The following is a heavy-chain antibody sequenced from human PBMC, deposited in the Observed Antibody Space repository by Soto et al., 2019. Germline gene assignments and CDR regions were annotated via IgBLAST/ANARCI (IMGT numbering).Heavy chain of an antibody. CDR2: IYYTGNT. CDR3: AAGLDHTKLGY. CDR1: AGSICPSY. V-gene: IGHV4-59*01. Sequence: QVRLQESGPGLVKPSETLYLTCNVSAGSICPSYWKWVRQPPGKRPHWIGCIYYTGNTNDNPSLRSRAAVSSYTSKHQFSPELTSVTGGDTAMYCCAAGLDHTKLGYRGQGTLVTVSS. D-gene: IGHD6-6*01. J-gene: IGHJ4*02.